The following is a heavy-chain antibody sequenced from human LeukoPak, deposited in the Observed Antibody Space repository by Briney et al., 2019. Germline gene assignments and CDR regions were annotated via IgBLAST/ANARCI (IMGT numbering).Heavy chain of an antibody. Sequence: SETLSLTCTVSGGSISIGGYYWSWIRQHPGKGLEWIGYIYYSGSTYYNPSLKSRVTISVDTSKNQFSLKLSSVTAADTAVYYCARGTVGSSGYLPPPTFDYWGPGTLVTVSS. J-gene: IGHJ4*02. D-gene: IGHD3-22*01. CDR1: GGSISIGGYY. CDR2: IYYSGST. V-gene: IGHV4-31*03. CDR3: ARGTVGSSGYLPPPTFDY.